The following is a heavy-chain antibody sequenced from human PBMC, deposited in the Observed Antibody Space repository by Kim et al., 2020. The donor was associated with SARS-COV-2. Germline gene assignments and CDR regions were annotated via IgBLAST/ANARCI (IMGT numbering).Heavy chain of an antibody. V-gene: IGHV4-34*01. CDR3: ASPAAGMSYYYGMDV. D-gene: IGHD6-13*01. CDR2: INHSGST. J-gene: IGHJ6*02. Sequence: SETLSLTCAVYGGSFSGYYWSWIRQPPGKGLEWIGEINHSGSTNYNPSLKSRVTISVDTSKNQFSLKLSSVTAADTAVYYCASPAAGMSYYYGMDVWGQGTTVTVSS. CDR1: GGSFSGYY.